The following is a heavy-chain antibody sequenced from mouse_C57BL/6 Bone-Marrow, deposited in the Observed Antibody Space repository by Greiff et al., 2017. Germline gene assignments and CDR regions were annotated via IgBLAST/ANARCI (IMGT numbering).Heavy chain of an antibody. V-gene: IGHV1-69*01. J-gene: IGHJ2*01. CDR3: AREGWPSYYFDY. D-gene: IGHD2-3*01. CDR1: GYTFTSYW. CDR2: IDPSDSYT. Sequence: QVQLKQPGAELVMPGASVKLFCKASGYTFTSYWMHWVKQRPGQGLEWIGEIDPSDSYTNYNQKFKGKSTLTVDKSSSTAYMQLSSLTSEDSAVYYCAREGWPSYYFDYWGQGTTLTVSS.